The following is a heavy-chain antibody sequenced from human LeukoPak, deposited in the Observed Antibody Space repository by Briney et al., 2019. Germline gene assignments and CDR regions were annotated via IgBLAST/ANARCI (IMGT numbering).Heavy chain of an antibody. CDR1: GFTFTDYY. D-gene: IGHD4-17*01. J-gene: IGHJ4*02. CDR2: VSSSGSTT. V-gene: IGHV3-11*01. CDR3: ARRFDYGDYGEGFDF. Sequence: PGGSLRLSCAASGFTFTDYYMSWIRQAPGIGLEWVSYVSSSGSTTWYTDSVKGRFTISRDNAKNSLYLQMNSLRADDAAVYYCARRFDYGDYGEGFDFWGLGTLVTVSS.